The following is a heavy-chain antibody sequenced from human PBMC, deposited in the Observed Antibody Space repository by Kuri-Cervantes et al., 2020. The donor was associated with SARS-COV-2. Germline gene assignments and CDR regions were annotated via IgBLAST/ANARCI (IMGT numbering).Heavy chain of an antibody. CDR1: GFTFSSYS. Sequence: GGSLRLSCAASGFTFSSYSMNWVRQAPGKGLEWVSYISSSSSTIYYADSVKGRFTISRDNAKNSLYLQMNSLRDEDTAVYYCASWQNFDYGDYANYYYYGMDVWGQGTTVTVSS. D-gene: IGHD4-17*01. V-gene: IGHV3-48*02. CDR2: ISSSSSTI. J-gene: IGHJ6*02. CDR3: ASWQNFDYGDYANYYYYGMDV.